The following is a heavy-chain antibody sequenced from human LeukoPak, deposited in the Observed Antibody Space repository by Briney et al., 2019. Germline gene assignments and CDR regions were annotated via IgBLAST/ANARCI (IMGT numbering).Heavy chain of an antibody. CDR3: ARENRYYDSSGSHLSQNYFDY. J-gene: IGHJ4*02. D-gene: IGHD3-22*01. CDR2: IKTKTDGDRT. Sequence: PGESLRLSCVVSGFTFSNAWMSWIRQAPGKGLEWVGRIKTKTDGDRTDYAAPVEGRFTISRDNSKNTLYLQMNSLRAEDTAVYYCARENRYYDSSGSHLSQNYFDYWGQGTLVTVSS. CDR1: GFTFSNAW. V-gene: IGHV3-15*01.